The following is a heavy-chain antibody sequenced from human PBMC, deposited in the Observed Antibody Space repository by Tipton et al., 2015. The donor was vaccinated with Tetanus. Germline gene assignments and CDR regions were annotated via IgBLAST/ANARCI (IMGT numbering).Heavy chain of an antibody. CDR1: GGSFSGYY. CDR3: ARAVLSGWYYYFDY. J-gene: IGHJ4*02. D-gene: IGHD6-19*01. V-gene: IGHV4-34*01. CDR2: INHSGST. Sequence: LRLSCAVYGGSFSGYYWSWIRQPPGKGLEWIGEINHSGSTNYNPSLKSRVTISVDTSKNQFSLKLSSVTAADTAVYYCARAVLSGWYYYFDYWGQGTLVTVSS.